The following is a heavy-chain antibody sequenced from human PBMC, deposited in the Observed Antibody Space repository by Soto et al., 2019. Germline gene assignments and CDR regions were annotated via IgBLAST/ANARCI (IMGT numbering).Heavy chain of an antibody. V-gene: IGHV3-21*01. Sequence: GGSLRLSCAASGFTFSSYSMNWVRQAPGKGLEWVSSISSSSSYIYYADSVKGRFTISRDNAKNSLYLQMNSLRAEDTAVYYCARDPLLTGNPPDYWGQGTLVTVSS. CDR3: ARDPLLTGNPPDY. D-gene: IGHD1-1*01. CDR1: GFTFSSYS. J-gene: IGHJ4*02. CDR2: ISSSSSYI.